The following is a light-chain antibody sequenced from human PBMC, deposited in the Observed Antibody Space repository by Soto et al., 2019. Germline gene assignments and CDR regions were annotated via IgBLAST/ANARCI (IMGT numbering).Light chain of an antibody. Sequence: DIVLTQSPGTLSLSPGERATLSCRASQSVNSSYLAWYQQNPGQAPRLLIYGASSRATAVPDRFSGSGSGTDFTLTISRLEPEDFAVYYCQQYGRSPPMYTFGRGTKLEIK. J-gene: IGKJ2*01. CDR2: GAS. CDR3: QQYGRSPPMYT. CDR1: QSVNSSY. V-gene: IGKV3-20*01.